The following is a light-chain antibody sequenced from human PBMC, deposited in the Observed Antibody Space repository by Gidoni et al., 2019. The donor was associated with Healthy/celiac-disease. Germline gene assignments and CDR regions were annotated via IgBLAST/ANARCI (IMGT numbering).Light chain of an antibody. CDR2: DDS. V-gene: IGLV3-21*02. J-gene: IGLJ1*01. CDR1: NIGSKS. Sequence: SSVLTQPPSVSVAPGQTARITCGGNNIGSKSVHWYQQKPGQAPGLVVYDDSDRPAGIPERFSGSNSGNTATLTISRVEAGDEADYYCQVWDSSSDHYVFGTGTKVTVI. CDR3: QVWDSSSDHYV.